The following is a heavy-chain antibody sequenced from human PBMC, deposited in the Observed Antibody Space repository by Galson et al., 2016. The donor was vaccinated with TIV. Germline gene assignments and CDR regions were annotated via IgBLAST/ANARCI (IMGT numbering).Heavy chain of an antibody. CDR2: ISHSGST. CDR1: GASISRSNW. J-gene: IGHJ4*02. V-gene: IGHV4-4*02. D-gene: IGHD3-22*01. CDR3: ASSLPYYDGYYFDF. Sequence: LSLTCAVSGASISRSNWWSWVRQSPGKGLEWIGGISHSGSTNYNPSLKTRVTISVDKSNNQFSLRLTSVSAADTAVYYCASSLPYYDGYYFDFWGPGSLVTVSS.